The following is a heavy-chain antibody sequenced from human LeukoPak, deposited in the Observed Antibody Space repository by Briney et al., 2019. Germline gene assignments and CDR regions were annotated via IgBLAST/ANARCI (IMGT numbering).Heavy chain of an antibody. J-gene: IGHJ6*03. CDR2: IKQDGSEK. Sequence: GGSLRLSCTASGITFSHYWMSWVRQAPGKGLEWVANIKQDGSEKYYVDSVKGRFTISRDNAKNSLYLQMNSLRAEDTAVYYCARDKAEMTTVTTSFWKNYYYYYMDVWGKGTTVTVSS. D-gene: IGHD4-17*01. CDR1: GITFSHYW. CDR3: ARDKAEMTTVTTSFWKNYYYYYMDV. V-gene: IGHV3-7*01.